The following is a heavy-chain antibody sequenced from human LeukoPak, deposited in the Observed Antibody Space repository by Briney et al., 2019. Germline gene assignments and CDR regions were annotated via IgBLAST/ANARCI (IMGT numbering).Heavy chain of an antibody. V-gene: IGHV3-30*04. CDR1: GFTFSSFP. CDR3: ARSLIPGRWYFDL. CDR2: ISTDGSYK. Sequence: PGKLLILSCAASGFTFSSFPFRWVRQAPGKGLEWVAAISTDGSYKYHGDSVKGRFTISRDNPMNTLYLQMNGLRPDDTAVYYCARSLIPGRWYFDLWGRGTLVTVSS. J-gene: IGHJ2*01. D-gene: IGHD3-16*01.